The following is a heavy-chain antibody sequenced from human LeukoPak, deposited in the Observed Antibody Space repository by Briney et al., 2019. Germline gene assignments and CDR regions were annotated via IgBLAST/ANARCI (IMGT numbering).Heavy chain of an antibody. CDR3: VRDIPSGHFDY. J-gene: IGHJ4*02. CDR1: GGSVSSGSYH. CDR2: IHYSGTT. Sequence: PSETLSLTCTLSGGSVSSGSYHWGWVRQPPGKGLEWIGSIHYSGTTYYNPSLESRLTISLDTSKNQISLKLTSVTAADAAVYFCVRDIPSGHFDYWGQGTLVTVSS. D-gene: IGHD7-27*01. V-gene: IGHV4-39*07.